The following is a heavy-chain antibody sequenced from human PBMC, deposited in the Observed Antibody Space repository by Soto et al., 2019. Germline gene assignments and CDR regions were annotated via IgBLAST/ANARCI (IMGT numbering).Heavy chain of an antibody. CDR2: ISYDGSNK. D-gene: IGHD3-3*01. J-gene: IGHJ4*02. CDR3: ARDKRDLRFLEWSYYFDY. Sequence: QVQLVESGGGVVQPGRSLRLSCAASGFTFSSCAMHWVRQAPGKGLEWVAVISYDGSNKYYADSVKGRFTVSRDNSKNMLYLQVNSLRAEDTAVYYCARDKRDLRFLEWSYYFDYWGQGTLVTVSS. V-gene: IGHV3-30-3*01. CDR1: GFTFSSCA.